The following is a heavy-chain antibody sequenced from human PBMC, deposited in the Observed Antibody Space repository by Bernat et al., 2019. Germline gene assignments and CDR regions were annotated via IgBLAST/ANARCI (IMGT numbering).Heavy chain of an antibody. Sequence: EVQLVESGGGLVKPGGSLRLSCEASGFTFSSYAMNWIRQAPGKGLEWVSDISSSSYYTNYADSVKGRFTISRDNAKNSLYLQMNSLRADDTAVYYCARGTPQINWGQGTLVTVSA. CDR3: ARGTPQIN. J-gene: IGHJ4*02. V-gene: IGHV3-21*05. D-gene: IGHD2-15*01. CDR2: ISSSSYYT. CDR1: GFTFSSYA.